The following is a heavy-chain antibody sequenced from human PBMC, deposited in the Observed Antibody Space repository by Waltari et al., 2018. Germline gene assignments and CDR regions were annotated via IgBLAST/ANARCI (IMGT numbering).Heavy chain of an antibody. V-gene: IGHV1-69*14. CDR1: GGTFSSYA. D-gene: IGHD3-16*01. Sequence: QVQLVQSGAEVKKPGSSVKVSCKASGGTFSSYAISWVRQAPGQGLEWMGGIIPIFGTANYAQKFQGRVTITADKSTSTAYMELSSLRSEDTAVYYCAIPSHMITFGGVIGAPNAFDIWGQGTMVTVSS. CDR2: IIPIFGTA. CDR3: AIPSHMITFGGVIGAPNAFDI. J-gene: IGHJ3*02.